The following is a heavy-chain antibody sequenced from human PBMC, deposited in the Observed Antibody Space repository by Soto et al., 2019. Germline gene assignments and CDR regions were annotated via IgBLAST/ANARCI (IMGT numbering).Heavy chain of an antibody. CDR3: ARDHRYNWNDEGWFDP. D-gene: IGHD1-20*01. Sequence: QVQLVQSGAEVKKPGASVKVSCKASGYMFSAYDINWVRQAPGQGLEWMGWLNPNSGNTGYAQKFQGRDTMTRNTSINTAYMELSSLGSDDTAVYYCARDHRYNWNDEGWFDPWGQGTLVTVSS. J-gene: IGHJ5*02. CDR2: LNPNSGNT. V-gene: IGHV1-8*01. CDR1: GYMFSAYD.